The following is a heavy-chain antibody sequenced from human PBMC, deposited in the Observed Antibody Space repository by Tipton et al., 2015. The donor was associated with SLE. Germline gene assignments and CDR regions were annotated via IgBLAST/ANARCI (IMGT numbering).Heavy chain of an antibody. D-gene: IGHD1-1*01. J-gene: IGHJ4*02. V-gene: IGHV1-18*01. Sequence: QLVQSGAEVTKPGASVKVSCKVSGYTLTNFGINWVRQAPGQGLEWMGWISTYTAKTNYAQKFQDRVTMTTDTATSTVYMHLRTLRSDDTAVYYCARDRGRFSWNDPPYWGQGTLVGVSS. CDR2: ISTYTAKT. CDR1: GYTLTNFG. CDR3: ARDRGRFSWNDPPY.